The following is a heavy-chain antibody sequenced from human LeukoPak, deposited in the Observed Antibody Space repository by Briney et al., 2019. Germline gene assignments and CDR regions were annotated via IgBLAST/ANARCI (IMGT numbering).Heavy chain of an antibody. J-gene: IGHJ3*02. D-gene: IGHD6-13*01. CDR3: ARDPGPDYSSSWYKGDAFDI. CDR2: IIPIFGTA. V-gene: IGHV1-69*05. CDR1: GGTFSSYA. Sequence: ASVKVSCKASGGTFSSYAISWVRQAPGQGLEWMGGIIPIFGTANYAQKFQGRVTITTDESTSTAYMELSSLRSEDTAVYYCARDPGPDYSSSWYKGDAFDIWGQGTMVTVSS.